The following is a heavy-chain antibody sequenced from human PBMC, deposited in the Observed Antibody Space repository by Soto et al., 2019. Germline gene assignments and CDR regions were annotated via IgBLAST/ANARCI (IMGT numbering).Heavy chain of an antibody. J-gene: IGHJ4*02. D-gene: IGHD1-20*01. Sequence: QVQLVQSGAEVKKPGASVKVSCKASGYTFTSYAMHWVRQAPGQRLEWMGWINAGNGNTKYSQKFQGRVTITRDTSASTDYMELSSLRSEDTAVYYCARGYNWNYFGYWGQGTLVTVSS. CDR2: INAGNGNT. CDR1: GYTFTSYA. V-gene: IGHV1-3*01. CDR3: ARGYNWNYFGY.